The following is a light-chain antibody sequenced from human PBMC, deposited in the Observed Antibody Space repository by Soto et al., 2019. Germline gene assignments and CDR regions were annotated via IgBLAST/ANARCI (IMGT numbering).Light chain of an antibody. V-gene: IGKV3-11*01. CDR1: QSITTY. CDR3: QQRSSWWT. Sequence: ETVLTQSPATLSLSPGDRATLSCRASQSITTYLAWYQQKTGQAPKLLFYDASNRATGIPARFSASGSGTDFTLTSSRLEPEDSAVYYCQQRSSWWTFGQGTKVEIK. CDR2: DAS. J-gene: IGKJ1*01.